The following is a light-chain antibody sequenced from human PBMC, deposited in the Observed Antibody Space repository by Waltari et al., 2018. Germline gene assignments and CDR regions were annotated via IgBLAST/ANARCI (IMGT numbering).Light chain of an antibody. CDR1: QSVSSSY. J-gene: IGKJ1*01. Sequence: ELVLTQYPGTLSLSPGDRATLSCRACQSVSSSYLAWYQQKPGQAPRLLIYAASSRATGVPDRFSGSGSGTDFTLTISRLEPEDFAVYYCQHYGTSFRPFGQGTKVEIK. CDR2: AAS. V-gene: IGKV3-20*01. CDR3: QHYGTSFRP.